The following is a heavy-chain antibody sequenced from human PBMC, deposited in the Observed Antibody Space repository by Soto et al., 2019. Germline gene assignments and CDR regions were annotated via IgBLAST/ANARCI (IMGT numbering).Heavy chain of an antibody. CDR2: VKKDGSDR. CDR1: GFTFSGYW. CDR3: AGGGGNFDQ. Sequence: EVQLVESGGGLVQPGGSLRLSCKTSGFTFSGYWMSWVRQAPGKGLEWVANVKKDGSDRYYVDSVKGRFTISRDNAKKSLYLEMNNLGGEDTAVYYCAGGGGNFDQWGQGTLVTVSS. V-gene: IGHV3-7*04. J-gene: IGHJ4*02. D-gene: IGHD3-16*01.